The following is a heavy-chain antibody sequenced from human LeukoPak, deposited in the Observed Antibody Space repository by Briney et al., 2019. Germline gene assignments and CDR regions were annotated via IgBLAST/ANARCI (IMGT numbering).Heavy chain of an antibody. CDR1: GFTFSSYW. Sequence: GGSLRLSCAASGFTFSSYWMHWVRQAPGKGLVWVSRINSDGSSTSYADSVKGRFTISGDNAKNTLYLQMNSLRAEDTAVYYCARGREVYYDILTGYSQPDMPNDYWGQGTLVTVSS. CDR2: INSDGSST. V-gene: IGHV3-74*01. D-gene: IGHD3-9*01. CDR3: ARGREVYYDILTGYSQPDMPNDY. J-gene: IGHJ4*02.